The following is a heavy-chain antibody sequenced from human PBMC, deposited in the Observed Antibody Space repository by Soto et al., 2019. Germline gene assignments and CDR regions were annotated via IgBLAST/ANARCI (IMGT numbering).Heavy chain of an antibody. CDR1: GGTFSSYA. CDR2: IIPIFGTA. V-gene: IGHV1-69*01. D-gene: IGHD3-22*01. J-gene: IGHJ4*02. Sequence: QVQLVQSGAEVKKPGASVKVSCKASGGTFSSYAISWVRQAPGQGLEWMGGIIPIFGTANYAQKFQGRVTITADESTSTAYMELSSLRSEDTAVYYCARGGFRYDSSGYYFDYWGQGTLVTVSS. CDR3: ARGGFRYDSSGYYFDY.